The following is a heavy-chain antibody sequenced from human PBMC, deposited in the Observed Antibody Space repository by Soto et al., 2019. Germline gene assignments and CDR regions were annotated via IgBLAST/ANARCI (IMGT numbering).Heavy chain of an antibody. Sequence: SETLSLTCSVSGVSITSYYWTWIRHPPGKGLEWIGYVYHTGNTYYNPSLKSRVTISLDTSKNQVSLRLRSVTAADTAVYYCAREQYNWKLWGQGTLVTVAS. D-gene: IGHD1-20*01. V-gene: IGHV4-59*01. CDR1: GVSITSYY. CDR2: VYHTGNT. CDR3: AREQYNWKL. J-gene: IGHJ4*02.